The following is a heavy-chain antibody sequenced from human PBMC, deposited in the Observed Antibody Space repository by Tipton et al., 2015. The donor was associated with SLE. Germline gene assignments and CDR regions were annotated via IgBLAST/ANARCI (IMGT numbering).Heavy chain of an antibody. CDR2: IYYSGST. Sequence: TLSLTCTVSGGSISSSSYYWGWIRQPPGKGLEWIGSIYYSGSTNYNPSLKSRVTMSVDTSKNQFSLKLSSVTAADTAVYYCARDGAMIVPRGSFDIWGQGTMVTVSS. D-gene: IGHD3-22*01. V-gene: IGHV4-39*07. J-gene: IGHJ3*02. CDR3: ARDGAMIVPRGSFDI. CDR1: GGSISSSSYY.